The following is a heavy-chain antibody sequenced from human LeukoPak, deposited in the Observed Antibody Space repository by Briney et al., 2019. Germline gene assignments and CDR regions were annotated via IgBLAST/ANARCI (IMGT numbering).Heavy chain of an antibody. J-gene: IGHJ3*02. CDR3: ARDLGMGACDI. CDR2: ISYDGSNK. V-gene: IGHV3-30-3*01. CDR1: GFTFSSYA. Sequence: PGGSLRLSCTASGFTFSSYAMHWVRQAPGKGLEWVAVISYDGSNKYYADSVKGLFSISRDNSKNTLYLQMNSLRVEDTAVYYCARDLGMGACDIWGQGTVVTVSS. D-gene: IGHD6-13*01.